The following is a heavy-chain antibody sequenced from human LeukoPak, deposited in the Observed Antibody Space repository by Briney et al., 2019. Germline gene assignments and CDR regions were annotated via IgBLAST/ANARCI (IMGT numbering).Heavy chain of an antibody. J-gene: IGHJ6*03. CDR3: AKDGEGGDIRLTVGYMSNMDV. CDR1: GFTFSSFG. CDR2: IRYDGSEK. D-gene: IGHD5-24*01. V-gene: IGHV3-30*02. Sequence: GGSLRLSCAASGFTFSSFGMHWVRLAPGKGLEWVTFIRYDGSEKYYADSVKGRFTISRDNSKNTVYLQTNSLRPEDTGVYYCAKDGEGGDIRLTVGYMSNMDVWGKGTTVSVYS.